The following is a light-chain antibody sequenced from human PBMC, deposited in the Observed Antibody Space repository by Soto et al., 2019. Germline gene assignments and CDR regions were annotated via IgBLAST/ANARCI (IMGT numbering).Light chain of an antibody. J-gene: IGLJ1*01. CDR1: NSDVGGYNY. V-gene: IGLV2-8*01. CDR2: EVN. Sequence: QSVLTQPPSASGSHGQSVTISCTGTNSDVGGYNYVSWYQQYPGKAPKLIIYEVNERPSGVPDRFSGSKSGNTASLTVSGLQTADEADYYCSSYAGSNWYVFGTGT. CDR3: SSYAGSNWYV.